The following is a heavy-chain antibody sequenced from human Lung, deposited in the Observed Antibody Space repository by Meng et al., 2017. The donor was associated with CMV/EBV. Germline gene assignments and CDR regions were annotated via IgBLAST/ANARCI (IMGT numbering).Heavy chain of an antibody. Sequence: GESLKISCKGSGYSFTSYWIGWVRQMPGKGLEWMGIIYPGDSDTRYSPSFQGQVTISADKSISTAYLQWSSLKASDTAMYYCARHGGSTIYYYYGMDVWGQGXTVTVSS. V-gene: IGHV5-51*01. D-gene: IGHD2-15*01. J-gene: IGHJ6*02. CDR2: IYPGDSDT. CDR3: ARHGGSTIYYYYGMDV. CDR1: GYSFTSYW.